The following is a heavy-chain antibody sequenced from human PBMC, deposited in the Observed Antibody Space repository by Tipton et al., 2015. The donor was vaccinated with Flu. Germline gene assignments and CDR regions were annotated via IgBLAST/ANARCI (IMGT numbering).Heavy chain of an antibody. CDR2: VYHSGST. Sequence: LRLSCAVSGYSISSGYYWGWIRQPPGKGLEWIGSVYHSGSTYYNPSLKSRVTISIDTSRNQFSLKLSSVTAADTAVYYCARDRSDFWPIKNYFDYWGQGTPVTVSS. J-gene: IGHJ4*02. V-gene: IGHV4-38-2*02. CDR1: GYSISSGYY. CDR3: ARDRSDFWPIKNYFDY. D-gene: IGHD3-3*01.